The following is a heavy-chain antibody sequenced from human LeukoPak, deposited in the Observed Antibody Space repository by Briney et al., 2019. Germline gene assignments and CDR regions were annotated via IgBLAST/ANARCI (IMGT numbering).Heavy chain of an antibody. CDR3: ATSSSGWAPYGMDV. CDR1: GGSIGTGSYY. Sequence: SETLSLTCTVSGGSIGTGSYYWGWIRQPPGKGLEWIGEVNHSGSTNYNLSLKSRVTISVDKSKNQFSLKLSSVTAADTAVYYCATSSSGWAPYGMDVWGQGTTVTVSS. V-gene: IGHV4-39*07. D-gene: IGHD6-25*01. CDR2: VNHSGST. J-gene: IGHJ6*02.